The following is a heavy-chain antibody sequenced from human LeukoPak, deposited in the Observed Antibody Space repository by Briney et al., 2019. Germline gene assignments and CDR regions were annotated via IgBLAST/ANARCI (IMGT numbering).Heavy chain of an antibody. CDR2: IIPIFGTA. V-gene: IGHV1-69*05. Sequence: SVKVSCKASGGTFSSYAISWVRQAPGQGLEWMGGIIPIFGTANYAQKFQGRVTITTDESTSTAYMELSSLRSEDTAVYYYARELYCSSTSCYHDAFDIWGQGTMVTVSS. D-gene: IGHD2-2*01. CDR1: GGTFSSYA. J-gene: IGHJ3*02. CDR3: ARELYCSSTSCYHDAFDI.